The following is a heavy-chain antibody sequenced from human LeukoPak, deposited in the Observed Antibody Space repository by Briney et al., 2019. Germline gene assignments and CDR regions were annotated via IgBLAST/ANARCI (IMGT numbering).Heavy chain of an antibody. CDR3: ARGKDQLLYDYFDY. Sequence: ASVKVSCKASGGTFSSYAISWVRQAPGQGLEWMGGIIPIFGTANYAQKFQGRVTITADESTSTAYMELSSLRSEDTAVYYCARGKDQLLYDYFDYWGQGTLVTVSS. CDR1: GGTFSSYA. D-gene: IGHD2-2*02. V-gene: IGHV1-69*13. J-gene: IGHJ4*02. CDR2: IIPIFGTA.